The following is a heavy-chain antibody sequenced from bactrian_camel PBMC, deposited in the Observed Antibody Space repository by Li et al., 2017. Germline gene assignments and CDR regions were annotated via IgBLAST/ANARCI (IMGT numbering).Heavy chain of an antibody. J-gene: IGHJ4*01. CDR2: LFTRGSTT. CDR1: GHHDRPNT. Sequence: QLVESGGGSVQAGGSLRLSCAVSGHHDRPNTLGWLRQAPGKEREGVATLFTRGSTTFYADSVKGRFDFSQDNAKRTMYLHMNSLKSEDTAVYSCAPHGRSYVDYNCRAGLGQGTQVTVS. D-gene: IGHD4*01. V-gene: IGHV3S54*01.